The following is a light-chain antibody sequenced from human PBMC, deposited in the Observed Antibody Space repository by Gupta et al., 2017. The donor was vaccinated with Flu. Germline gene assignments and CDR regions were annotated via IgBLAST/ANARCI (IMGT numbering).Light chain of an antibody. V-gene: IGLV3-21*02. Sequence: SSVLTQPPSVSVAPGQPATIPCEGNKIGTKSVFWHQQKPGQAPTLVVYDNADRHSGLPERVPGSKSEDTATLTIKRVEVGDEADYYCQVWDRSADHWVFGGGTKVTVL. CDR3: QVWDRSADHWV. CDR1: KIGTKS. J-gene: IGLJ3*02. CDR2: DNA.